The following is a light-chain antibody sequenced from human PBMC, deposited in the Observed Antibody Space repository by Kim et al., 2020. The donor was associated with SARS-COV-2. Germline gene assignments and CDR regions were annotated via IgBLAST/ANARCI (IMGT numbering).Light chain of an antibody. J-gene: IGLJ1*01. Sequence: VSPGQTARITCSGDALPKQYAYWYQQKPGQAPVLVIYKDSERPSGIPERFSGSSSGTTVTLTISGVQVEDEADYYCQSADSSGTYVFGTGTKVTVL. CDR3: QSADSSGTYV. CDR2: KDS. V-gene: IGLV3-25*03. CDR1: ALPKQY.